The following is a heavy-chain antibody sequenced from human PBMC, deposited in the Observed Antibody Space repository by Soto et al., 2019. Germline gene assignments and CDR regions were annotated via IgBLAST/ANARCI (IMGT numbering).Heavy chain of an antibody. J-gene: IGHJ4*02. D-gene: IGHD3-16*02. CDR1: GFTFSSYA. V-gene: IGHV3-23*01. CDR2: ISGSGGST. CDR3: AKVTFGGVIVIGYFDY. Sequence: ETLSLSCAASGFTFSSYAMSWVRQAPGKGLEWVSAISGSGGSTYYADSVKGRFTISRDNSKNTLYLQMNSLRAEDTAVYYCAKVTFGGVIVIGYFDYWGQGTLVTVSS.